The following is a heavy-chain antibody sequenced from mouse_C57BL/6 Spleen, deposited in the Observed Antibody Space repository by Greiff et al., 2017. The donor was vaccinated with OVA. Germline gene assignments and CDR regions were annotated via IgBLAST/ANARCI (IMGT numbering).Heavy chain of an antibody. CDR1: GYSITSGSY. V-gene: IGHV3-6*01. J-gene: IGHJ3*01. CDR2: ISYDGCN. CDR3: ARAILEFAY. D-gene: IGHD1-1*01. Sequence: ESGPGLVKPSQSLSLTCSVTGYSITSGSYWNWLRQFPGNHLEWMAYISYDGCNNYNPSLKNRISITRDTSENQLFLKLNAETTEDTATNYGARAILEFAYWGQGTLVTVSA.